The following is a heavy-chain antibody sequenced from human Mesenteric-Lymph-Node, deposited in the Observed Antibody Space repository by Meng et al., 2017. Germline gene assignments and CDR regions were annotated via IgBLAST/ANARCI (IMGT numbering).Heavy chain of an antibody. Sequence: GGSLRLFCAASGFTVSGNWMHWIRQAPGKGLVWVSTINSDGSSTYYADSVKGRFTVSRDSAKNTLYLQMNSLRAEDTAVYYCSACGGFHFWPGFGGGQGTLVTVSS. V-gene: IGHV3-74*01. J-gene: IGHJ4*02. CDR1: GFTVSGNW. CDR2: INSDGSST. D-gene: IGHD3/OR15-3a*01. CDR3: SACGGFHFWPGFG.